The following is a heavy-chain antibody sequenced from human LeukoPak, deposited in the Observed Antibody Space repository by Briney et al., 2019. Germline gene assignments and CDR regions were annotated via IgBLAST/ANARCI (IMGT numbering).Heavy chain of an antibody. V-gene: IGHV4-39*07. D-gene: IGHD5-12*01. CDR3: ARGIQSGFLGY. Sequence: SETLSLTCTVSGGSISSSSYYWGWIRQPPGKGLEWIGSVYHTGSTYYNPSLKSRVTISVDTSKNQFSLKLSSVTAADTAVYXXARGIQSGFLGYWGQGTLVTVSS. J-gene: IGHJ4*02. CDR1: GGSISSSSYY. CDR2: VYHTGST.